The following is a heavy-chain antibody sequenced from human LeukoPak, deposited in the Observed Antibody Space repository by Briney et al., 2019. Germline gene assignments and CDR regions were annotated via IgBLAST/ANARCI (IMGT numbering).Heavy chain of an antibody. CDR2: IKEDGSQK. CDR3: AKAPDSSGYYYISDY. D-gene: IGHD3-22*01. J-gene: IGHJ4*02. Sequence: GGSLRLSCSASGLTFSRRWMSWVRQTPGKGLEWVANIKEDGSQKYYADSVMGRFTISRDNAENSLYLQLNSLRAEDTAMYYCAKAPDSSGYYYISDYWGQGTLVTVSS. V-gene: IGHV3-7*03. CDR1: GLTFSRRW.